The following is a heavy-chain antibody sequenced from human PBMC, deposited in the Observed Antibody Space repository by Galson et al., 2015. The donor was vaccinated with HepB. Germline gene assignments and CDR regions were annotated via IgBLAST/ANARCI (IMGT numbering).Heavy chain of an antibody. CDR2: IYPGDSDT. V-gene: IGHV5-51*01. CDR1: GYSFTSYW. CDR3: ARLEYGLGELYYYYYGMDV. J-gene: IGHJ6*02. Sequence: QSGAEVKKPEESLKISCKGSGYSFTSYWIGWVRQMPGKGLEWMGIIYPGDSDTRYSPSFQGQVTISADKSISTAYLQWSSLKASDTAMYYCARLEYGLGELYYYYYGMDVWGQGTTVTVSS. D-gene: IGHD3-10*01.